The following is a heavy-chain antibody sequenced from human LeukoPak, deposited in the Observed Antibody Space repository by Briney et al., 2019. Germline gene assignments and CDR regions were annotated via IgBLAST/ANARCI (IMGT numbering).Heavy chain of an antibody. V-gene: IGHV3-74*01. CDR2: INPDGST. D-gene: IGHD1-26*01. Sequence: GGSLRLSCAASGFIFRDHSMHWARQIPGKGMVWVSRINPDGSTNYADSVKGRFTISRDNAKNTLYLQMRSLRVDDSSLYFCVRALGGSDDYWGQGTLVTVSS. J-gene: IGHJ4*02. CDR1: GFIFRDHS. CDR3: VRALGGSDDY.